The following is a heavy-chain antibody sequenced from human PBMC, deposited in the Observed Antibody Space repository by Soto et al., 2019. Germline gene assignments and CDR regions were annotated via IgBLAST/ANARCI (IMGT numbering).Heavy chain of an antibody. CDR1: GFTLSGYA. CDR3: ARRARPDFYYMDV. CDR2: ISSNGVGT. V-gene: IGHV3-64*01. J-gene: IGHJ6*03. D-gene: IGHD6-6*01. Sequence: ESGGGLAQPGGSLRLSCAASGFTLSGYAVDWVRQAPGKGLEYVSGISSNGVGTYYANSVQGRFTISRDNSKNTVYLQMGSLRPEDMAVYYCARRARPDFYYMDVWGKGTTVTVS.